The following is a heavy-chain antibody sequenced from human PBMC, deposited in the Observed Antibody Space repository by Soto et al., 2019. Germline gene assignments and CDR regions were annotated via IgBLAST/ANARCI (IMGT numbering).Heavy chain of an antibody. CDR1: GYSFTSYW. CDR2: IYPGDSDT. D-gene: IGHD2-2*01. J-gene: IGHJ6*02. Sequence: GESLKISCQGSGYSFTSYWIGWVRQMPGKGLEWMGIIYPGDSDTRYSPSFQGQVTISADKYISTAYLQWSSLKASDTAMYYCARQEGYCSSTSGPPYYYYGMDVWGQGTTVTVSS. CDR3: ARQEGYCSSTSGPPYYYYGMDV. V-gene: IGHV5-51*01.